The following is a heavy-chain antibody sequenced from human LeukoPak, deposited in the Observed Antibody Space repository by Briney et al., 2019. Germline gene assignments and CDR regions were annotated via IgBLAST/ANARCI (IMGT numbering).Heavy chain of an antibody. CDR1: GFTFSSYA. Sequence: GGSLRLSCAASGFTFSSYAMSWVRQAPGKGLEWVSAIRGSGGSTYYADSVKGRFTISRDNSKNTLYLQMNSLRAEDTAVYYCAKSEAIRDYYDSSGYYYDYWGQGTLVTVSS. CDR3: AKSEAIRDYYDSSGYYYDY. CDR2: IRGSGGST. J-gene: IGHJ4*02. V-gene: IGHV3-23*01. D-gene: IGHD3-22*01.